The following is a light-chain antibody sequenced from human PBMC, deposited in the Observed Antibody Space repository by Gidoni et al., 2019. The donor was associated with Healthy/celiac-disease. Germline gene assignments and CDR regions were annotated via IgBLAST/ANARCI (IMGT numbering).Light chain of an antibody. Sequence: IQLTQSPSFLSASVGDRVTITFRASQGISSYLAWYQQKPGKAPKLLIYAASTLQSGVPSWFTGSGWGTKFTLTISSLQPEDFATYYCQQLNSYSYSFGQGTKLEIK. CDR1: QGISSY. V-gene: IGKV1-9*01. J-gene: IGKJ2*03. CDR2: AAS. CDR3: QQLNSYSYS.